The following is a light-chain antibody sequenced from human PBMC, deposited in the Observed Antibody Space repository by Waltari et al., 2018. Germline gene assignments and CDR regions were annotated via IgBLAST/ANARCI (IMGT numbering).Light chain of an antibody. J-gene: IGKJ4*01. Sequence: EIVLTQSPGTLSLSPGGSATLSCRASQTVRTTYLAWYQQKPGQAPTLLIYGASSRATGIPDRFSGSGSGTDFSLTISSLEPEDFAVYYCQQYDISPLTFGGGTKVEIK. CDR3: QQYDISPLT. CDR2: GAS. V-gene: IGKV3-20*01. CDR1: QTVRTTY.